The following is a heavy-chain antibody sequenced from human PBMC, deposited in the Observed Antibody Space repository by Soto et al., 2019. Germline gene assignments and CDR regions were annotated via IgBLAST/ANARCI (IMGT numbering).Heavy chain of an antibody. J-gene: IGHJ4*02. D-gene: IGHD6-19*01. Sequence: QVQLQESGPGLVKPSETLSLTCTVSGGSISGFYWSWIRQPPGKGLEWLGYVNDRGNTNYNPSLKSRVTISVDTSKNQFSLKLSSVTAADTAVYYCARDFPTAGYGSGWYDYWGQGPLVTVSS. V-gene: IGHV4-59*01. CDR3: ARDFPTAGYGSGWYDY. CDR2: VNDRGNT. CDR1: GGSISGFY.